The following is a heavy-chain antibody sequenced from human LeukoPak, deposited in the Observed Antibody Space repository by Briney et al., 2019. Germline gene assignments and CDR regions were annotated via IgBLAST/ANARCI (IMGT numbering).Heavy chain of an antibody. V-gene: IGHV1-2*02. J-gene: IGHJ4*02. CDR1: GYTFTGYY. CDR3: VRGQWELLSFFDY. Sequence: ASVKVSCKASGYTFTGYYIHWVRQAPGQGLEWMGWINPNSGGTNYAQKFQGRVTMTRDTSISTAYVELSRLRSDYTAVYYCVRGQWELLSFFDYWGQGTLVTVSS. CDR2: INPNSGGT. D-gene: IGHD1-26*01.